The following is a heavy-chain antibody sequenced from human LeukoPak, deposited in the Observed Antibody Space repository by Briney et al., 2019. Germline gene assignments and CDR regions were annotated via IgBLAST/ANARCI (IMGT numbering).Heavy chain of an antibody. CDR1: GYTFTDYF. Sequence: ASVTVSFKASGYTFTDYFIHWVRQAPGQGREWMRIINPSDISTRYAQKFQGRVTMTRDTSTSTVYMELSSLRSEDTAVYYCARDWCYASGSPTFDYWGQGSLVTVSS. D-gene: IGHD3-10*01. J-gene: IGHJ4*02. CDR3: ARDWCYASGSPTFDY. CDR2: INPSDIST. V-gene: IGHV1-46*01.